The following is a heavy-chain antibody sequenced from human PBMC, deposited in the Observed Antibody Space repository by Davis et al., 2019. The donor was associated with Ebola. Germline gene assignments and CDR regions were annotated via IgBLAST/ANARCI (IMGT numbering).Heavy chain of an antibody. D-gene: IGHD1-7*01. J-gene: IGHJ4*02. CDR1: GGSISSYY. Sequence: SETLSLTCTVSGGSISSYYWSWIRQPPGKGLEWIGYIYYSGSTNYNPSLKSRVTISVDTSKNQFSLKLSSVTAADTAIYYCARCPDWNSQAGFDYWGQGILVTVSS. V-gene: IGHV4-59*01. CDR3: ARCPDWNSQAGFDY. CDR2: IYYSGST.